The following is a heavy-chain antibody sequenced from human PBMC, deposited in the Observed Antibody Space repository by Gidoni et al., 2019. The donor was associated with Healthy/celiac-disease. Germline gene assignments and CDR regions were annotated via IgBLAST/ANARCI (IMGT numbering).Heavy chain of an antibody. J-gene: IGHJ5*02. D-gene: IGHD1-26*01. CDR1: GFTFDDYA. CDR3: AKDLGWELRFPFDP. CDR2: MSWNSGSI. V-gene: IGHV3-9*01. Sequence: EVQLVESGGGLVQPGRSLRLSCAASGFTFDDYAMHWVRQAPGKGLEWVSGMSWNSGSIGYADSVKGRFTISRDNAKNSLYLQMNSLRAEDTALYYCAKDLGWELRFPFDPWGQGTLVTVSS.